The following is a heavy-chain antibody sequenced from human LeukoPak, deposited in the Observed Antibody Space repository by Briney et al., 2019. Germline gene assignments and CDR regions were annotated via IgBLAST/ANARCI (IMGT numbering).Heavy chain of an antibody. V-gene: IGHV4-34*01. D-gene: IGHD5-24*01. Sequence: SETLSLTCAVYGGSFSGYYWSWIRQPPGKGLEWIGEINHSGSTSYNPSLKSRVTISVDTSKNQFSLKLSSVTAADTAVYYCARWGYTRFDYWGQGTLVTVSS. CDR1: GGSFSGYY. J-gene: IGHJ4*02. CDR2: INHSGST. CDR3: ARWGYTRFDY.